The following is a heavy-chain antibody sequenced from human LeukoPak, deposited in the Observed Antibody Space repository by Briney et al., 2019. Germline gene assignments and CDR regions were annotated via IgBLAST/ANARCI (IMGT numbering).Heavy chain of an antibody. J-gene: IGHJ6*03. Sequence: GASVKVSCKASGYTFNRHSIIWVRQAPGQGLEWMGGIIPIFGTANYAQKFQGRVTITADESTSTAYMELSSLRSEDTAVYYCARLPLGYCSSTTCYHYYYMDVWGKGTTVTVSS. CDR1: GYTFNRHS. V-gene: IGHV1-69*13. D-gene: IGHD2-2*01. CDR3: ARLPLGYCSSTTCYHYYYMDV. CDR2: IIPIFGTA.